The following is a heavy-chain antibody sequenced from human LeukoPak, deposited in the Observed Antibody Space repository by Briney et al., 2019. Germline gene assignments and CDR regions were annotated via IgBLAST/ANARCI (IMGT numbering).Heavy chain of an antibody. J-gene: IGHJ4*02. CDR2: INPNAGGT. CDR1: GYTFTGYY. V-gene: IGHV1-2*02. CDR3: AGDRSPPYFDY. Sequence: ASVKVSCKASGYTFTGYYIHWVRQAPGQGLEWMGWINPNAGGTSYAQKFQGRVTMTRDTSINTAYMELSRLRSDDTAVYYCAGDRSPPYFDYWGQGTLVTVSS.